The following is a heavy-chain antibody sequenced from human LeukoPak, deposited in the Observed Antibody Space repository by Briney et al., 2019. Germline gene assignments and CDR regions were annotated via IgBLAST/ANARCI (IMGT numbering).Heavy chain of an antibody. CDR2: FDPEDGET. CDR3: ATGLSFASGNQYGY. Sequence: GASVKVSCKVSGYTLTELSMHWVRQAPGKGLEWMGGFDPEDGETIYAQKFQGRVTMTEDTSTDTAYMELSSLRSEDTAVYYCATGLSFASGNQYGYWGQGTLVTVSS. J-gene: IGHJ4*02. CDR1: GYTLTELS. D-gene: IGHD1-26*01. V-gene: IGHV1-24*01.